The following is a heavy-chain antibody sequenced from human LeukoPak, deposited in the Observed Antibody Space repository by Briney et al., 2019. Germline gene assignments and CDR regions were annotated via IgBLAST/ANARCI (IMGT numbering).Heavy chain of an antibody. CDR3: ASGDSSSWTQLDY. V-gene: IGHV3-30*04. Sequence: PGGSLRLFCAASGFTFSSYAMHWVRQAPGKGLEWVAVISYDGSNKYYADSVKGRFTISRDNSKNTLYLQMNSLRAEDTAVYYCASGDSSSWTQLDYWGQGTLVTVSS. CDR2: ISYDGSNK. J-gene: IGHJ4*02. CDR1: GFTFSSYA. D-gene: IGHD6-13*01.